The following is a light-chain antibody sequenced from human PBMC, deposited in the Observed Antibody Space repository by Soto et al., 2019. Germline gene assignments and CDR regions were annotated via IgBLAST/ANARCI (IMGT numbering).Light chain of an antibody. J-gene: IGKJ1*01. CDR1: QSVGRW. V-gene: IGKV1-5*03. Sequence: DIQMTQSPSTLSASLGDRVSITCRASQSVGRWLAWYQQKPGKAPKVLIYKASTLESGVPSRFSGSGSGTEFTLTISSLQPDDSATYYCQQYSSYSRTFGQGTKVEIK. CDR2: KAS. CDR3: QQYSSYSRT.